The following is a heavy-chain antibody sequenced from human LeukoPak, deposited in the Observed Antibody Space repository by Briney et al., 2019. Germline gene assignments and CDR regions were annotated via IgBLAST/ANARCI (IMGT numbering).Heavy chain of an antibody. J-gene: IGHJ6*02. CDR2: INPNSGGT. Sequence: ASVKVSCTPSGYTFTGYYMHWVRQAPGQGLEWMGWINPNSGGTNYAQKFQGRVTITRDTSISTAYMELSRLRADDTAVYDCASASYRNSVGLYGMDVWGQGTTVTVSS. D-gene: IGHD4-11*01. CDR3: ASASYRNSVGLYGMDV. V-gene: IGHV1-2*02. CDR1: GYTFTGYY.